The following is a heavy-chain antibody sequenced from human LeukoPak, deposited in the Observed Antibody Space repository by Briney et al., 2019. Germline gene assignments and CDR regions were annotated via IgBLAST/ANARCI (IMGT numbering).Heavy chain of an antibody. CDR2: ISGSGGST. Sequence: GGSLRLSCAASGFXFSNYAISWVRQAQGKGLEWVSAISGSGGSTYYADSVKGRFTISRDNSKNTLYLQMNSLRAEDTAVYYCAKDSVGVAGPDYWGQGTLVTVSS. J-gene: IGHJ4*02. CDR3: AKDSVGVAGPDY. V-gene: IGHV3-23*01. D-gene: IGHD6-19*01. CDR1: GFXFSNYA.